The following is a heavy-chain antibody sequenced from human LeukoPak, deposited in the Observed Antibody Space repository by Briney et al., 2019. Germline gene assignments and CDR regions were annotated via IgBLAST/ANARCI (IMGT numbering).Heavy chain of an antibody. D-gene: IGHD6-19*01. Sequence: GASVKVSCKASGYDFTKYAVQWVRQAPGQRLEWMGWIDAGNGRTKYSPDFQGRVIISRDTSASIAYMELSSLRSEDTAVYYCARVAGGFAAVARKGYYFDYWGQGTLVTVSS. CDR2: IDAGNGRT. CDR1: GYDFTKYA. J-gene: IGHJ4*02. V-gene: IGHV1-3*03. CDR3: ARVAGGFAAVARKGYYFDY.